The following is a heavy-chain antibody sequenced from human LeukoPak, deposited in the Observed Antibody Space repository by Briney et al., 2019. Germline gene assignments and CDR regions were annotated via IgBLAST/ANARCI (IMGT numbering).Heavy chain of an antibody. D-gene: IGHD3-16*01. CDR3: ARDGYDYVRGSYDWFDP. V-gene: IGHV1-18*01. J-gene: IGHJ5*02. CDR1: GYTFTSYG. Sequence: ASVKVSCKASGYTFTSYGISWVRQAPGQGLEWMGWISAYNGNTNYAQKLQGRVTMTTDTSTSTAYMELRSLRSDDTAVYYCARDGYDYVRGSYDWFDPWGQGTLVTVSS. CDR2: ISAYNGNT.